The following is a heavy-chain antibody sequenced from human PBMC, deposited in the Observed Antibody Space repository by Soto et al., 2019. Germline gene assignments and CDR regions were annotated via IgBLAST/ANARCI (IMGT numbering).Heavy chain of an antibody. Sequence: SVKVSCKASGGTFSSYAISWGRQAPGQGLEWMGGIIPIFGTANYAQKFQGRVTITADESTSTAYMELSSLRSEDTAVYYCARSRGGHYDILTGYYINWGQGTLVTVSS. J-gene: IGHJ4*02. CDR2: IIPIFGTA. D-gene: IGHD3-9*01. CDR3: ARSRGGHYDILTGYYIN. V-gene: IGHV1-69*13. CDR1: GGTFSSYA.